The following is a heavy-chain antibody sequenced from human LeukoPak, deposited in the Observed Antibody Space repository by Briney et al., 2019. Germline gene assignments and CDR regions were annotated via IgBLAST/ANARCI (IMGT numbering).Heavy chain of an antibody. D-gene: IGHD3-10*01. Sequence: PGGSLRLSCAASGFTVSSNYMSWVRQAPGKGLEWVSVIYSGGSTYYADSVKGRFTISRDNSKNTLYLQMNSLRAGDTAVYYCARAVRGVIITKGYFQHWGQGTLVTVSS. V-gene: IGHV3-66*01. J-gene: IGHJ1*01. CDR2: IYSGGST. CDR1: GFTVSSNY. CDR3: ARAVRGVIITKGYFQH.